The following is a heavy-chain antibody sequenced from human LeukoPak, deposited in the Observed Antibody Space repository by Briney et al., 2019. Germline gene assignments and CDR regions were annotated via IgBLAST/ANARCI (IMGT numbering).Heavy chain of an antibody. CDR1: GGSFSGYY. CDR3: ARFRLYSSTSCSLDY. J-gene: IGHJ4*02. D-gene: IGHD2-2*01. V-gene: IGHV4-34*01. CDR2: INHSGST. Sequence: KPSETLSLTXAVYGGSFSGYYWSWIRQPPGKGLEWIGEINHSGSTNYNPSLKSRVTISVDTSKNQFSLKLSSVTAADTAVYYCARFRLYSSTSCSLDYWGQGTLVTVSS.